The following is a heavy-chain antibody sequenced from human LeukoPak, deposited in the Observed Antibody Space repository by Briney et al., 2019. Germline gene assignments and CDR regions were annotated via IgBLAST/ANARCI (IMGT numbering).Heavy chain of an antibody. CDR1: GGSISSYY. CDR2: IYYSGST. CDR3: ARGSATVLLWFGEPPEVDY. V-gene: IGHV4-59*08. D-gene: IGHD3-10*01. J-gene: IGHJ4*02. Sequence: SETLSLTCTVSGGSISSYYWSWIRQPPGKGLEWIGYIYYSGSTNYNPSLKSRVTISVDTSKNQFSLKLSSVTAADTAVYYCARGSATVLLWFGEPPEVDYWGQGTLVTVSS.